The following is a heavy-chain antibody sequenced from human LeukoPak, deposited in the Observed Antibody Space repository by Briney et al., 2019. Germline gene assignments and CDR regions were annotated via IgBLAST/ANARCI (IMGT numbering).Heavy chain of an antibody. Sequence: ASVKVSCKASGYTFTAYYMHWVRQAPGQGLEWMGWINPNSGGTNYAQKFQGRVTTTRDTSISTAYMELSRLRSDDTAVYYCARLVGATRGYYYGMDVWGQGTTVTVSS. CDR1: GYTFTAYY. J-gene: IGHJ6*02. D-gene: IGHD1-26*01. V-gene: IGHV1-2*02. CDR3: ARLVGATRGYYYGMDV. CDR2: INPNSGGT.